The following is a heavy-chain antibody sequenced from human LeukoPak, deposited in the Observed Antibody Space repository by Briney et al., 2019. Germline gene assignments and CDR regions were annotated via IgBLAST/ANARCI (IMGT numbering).Heavy chain of an antibody. CDR1: GYSFTSYW. J-gene: IGHJ3*02. V-gene: IGHV5-51*01. CDR2: IYPDDSDT. CDR3: ARVDGGDGPLWFGELFTLPRGPPGIFNAFDI. D-gene: IGHD3-10*01. Sequence: GESLQISRQGSGYSFTSYWIGWVRQMPGKGLEWMGIIYPDDSDTRYSPSFQGQVTISADKSISTAYLQWSSLKASDTAMYYCARVDGGDGPLWFGELFTLPRGPPGIFNAFDIWGQGTMVTVSS.